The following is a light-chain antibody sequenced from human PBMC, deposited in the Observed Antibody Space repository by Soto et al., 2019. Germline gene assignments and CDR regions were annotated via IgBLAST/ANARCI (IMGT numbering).Light chain of an antibody. Sequence: QSALTQPASVSGSPGQSITISCTGTSSDVGGYNYVSWYLQHPGKAPKLMIYDVTNRPSGVSNRFSGSKSGNTASLTISGLQAEDEADYYCSSYTSSNTLFGGGTKLTVL. J-gene: IGLJ2*01. CDR2: DVT. CDR3: SSYTSSNTL. V-gene: IGLV2-14*01. CDR1: SSDVGGYNY.